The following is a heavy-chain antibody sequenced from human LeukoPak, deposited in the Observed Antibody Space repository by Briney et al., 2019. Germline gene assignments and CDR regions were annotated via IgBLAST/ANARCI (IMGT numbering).Heavy chain of an antibody. CDR3: ARGRNIAVAGTRWFDP. CDR2: INPNSGGT. V-gene: IGHV1-2*02. J-gene: IGHJ5*02. Sequence: ASAKLSCKASGYTFTGYYMHWVRQAPGQGFEWMGWINPNSGGTNYAQKFQGRVTMTRDTSISTAYMELSRLRSDDTAVYYCARGRNIAVAGTRWFDPWGQGTLVTVSS. D-gene: IGHD6-19*01. CDR1: GYTFTGYY.